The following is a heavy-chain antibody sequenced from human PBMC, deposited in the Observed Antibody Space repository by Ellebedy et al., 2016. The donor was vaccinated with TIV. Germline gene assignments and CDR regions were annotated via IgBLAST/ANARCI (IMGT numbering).Heavy chain of an antibody. CDR1: GGSVSSGSFY. D-gene: IGHD2-15*01. V-gene: IGHV4-61*01. J-gene: IGHJ4*02. CDR3: ARETVVEGGTPFWDY. Sequence: SETLSLTXTVSGGSVSSGSFYWSWIRQPPGKGLEWIGYIFYSGNTNYNPSLKSRVTISIDKSKNQLSLRLSSVTAADTAVYYCARETVVEGGTPFWDYWGQGALVTVSS. CDR2: IFYSGNT.